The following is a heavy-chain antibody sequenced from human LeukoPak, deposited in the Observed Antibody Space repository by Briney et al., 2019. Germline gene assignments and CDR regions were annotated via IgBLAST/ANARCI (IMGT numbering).Heavy chain of an antibody. J-gene: IGHJ4*02. CDR3: TTGRPVDGGFDY. D-gene: IGHD3-10*01. Sequence: PGGSLRLPCAASGFTFSNAWMSWVRQAPGKGLEWVGRIKSKTDGGTTDYAAPVKGRFTISRDDSKNTLYLQMNSLKTEDTAVYYCTTGRPVDGGFDYWGQGTLVTVSS. CDR2: IKSKTDGGTT. CDR1: GFTFSNAW. V-gene: IGHV3-15*01.